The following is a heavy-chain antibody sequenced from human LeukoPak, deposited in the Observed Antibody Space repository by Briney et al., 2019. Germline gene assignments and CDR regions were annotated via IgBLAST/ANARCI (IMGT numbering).Heavy chain of an antibody. CDR3: ARDGIAAAGVDY. D-gene: IGHD6-13*01. CDR1: GGSFSGYY. J-gene: IGHJ4*02. V-gene: IGHV4-34*01. CDR2: IKHSGST. Sequence: SETLSLTCAVYGGSFSGYYWSWIRQPPGKGLEWIGEIKHSGSTNYNPALKNRVTISVDTSKTQFSLKLSSVAAAATAVYYCARDGIAAAGVDYWGQGTLVTVSS.